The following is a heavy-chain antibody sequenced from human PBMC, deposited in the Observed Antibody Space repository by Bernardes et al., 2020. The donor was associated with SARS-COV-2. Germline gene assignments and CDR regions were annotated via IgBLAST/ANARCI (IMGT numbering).Heavy chain of an antibody. CDR2: INWNSAGI. CDR3: AKDLSKVRYYYGMDV. J-gene: IGHJ6*02. V-gene: IGHV3-9*01. Sequence: GGSLRLSCAASGFTFDDYAMHWVRQAPGKGLEWVSGINWNSAGIGYADSVKGRFTISRDNGKNSLYLQMNSLRAEDTALYYCAKDLSKVRYYYGMDVWGLGPTVTVSS. D-gene: IGHD3-10*01. CDR1: GFTFDDYA.